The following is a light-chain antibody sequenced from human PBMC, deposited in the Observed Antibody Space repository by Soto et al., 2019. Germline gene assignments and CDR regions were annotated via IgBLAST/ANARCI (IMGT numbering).Light chain of an antibody. CDR2: DTS. J-gene: IGKJ1*01. Sequence: EIVLTQSPGTLSLSPGERATLSCRASQSVRDRYLAWYQQKPGQAPSLLIYDTSTRATGVPDRFSGSGSGTDFALTISRVEPEDFAIYFCQQYGSSPGTFGQRTKVDIK. CDR1: QSVRDRY. V-gene: IGKV3-20*01. CDR3: QQYGSSPGT.